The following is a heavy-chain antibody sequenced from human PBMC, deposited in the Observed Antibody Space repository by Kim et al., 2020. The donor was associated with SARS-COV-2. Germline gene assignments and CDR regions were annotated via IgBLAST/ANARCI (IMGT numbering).Heavy chain of an antibody. CDR1: GYTFTGYY. CDR2: INPNSGGT. J-gene: IGHJ4*02. CDR3: ARGSPFYGSGEQLDEY. D-gene: IGHD3-10*01. Sequence: ASVKVSCKASGYTFTGYYMHWVRQAPGQGLEWMGWINPNSGGTNYAQKFQGRVTMTRDTSISTAYMELSRLRSDDTAVYYCARGSPFYGSGEQLDEYWGQGTLVTVSS. V-gene: IGHV1-2*02.